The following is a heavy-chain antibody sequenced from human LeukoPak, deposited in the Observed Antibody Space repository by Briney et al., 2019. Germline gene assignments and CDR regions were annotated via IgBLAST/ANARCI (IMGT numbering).Heavy chain of an antibody. CDR3: ARGRDGYNFLNRGEYYYFDY. J-gene: IGHJ4*02. V-gene: IGHV4-39*07. Sequence: SETLSLTCTVSGDSISSRSYYWGWIRQPPGKGLEWIGRFYTSGSTNYNPSLKSRVTISVDTSKNQFSLKLNSVTAADTAVYYCARGRDGYNFLNRGEYYYFDYWGQGTLVTVSS. D-gene: IGHD5-24*01. CDR2: FYTSGST. CDR1: GDSISSRSYY.